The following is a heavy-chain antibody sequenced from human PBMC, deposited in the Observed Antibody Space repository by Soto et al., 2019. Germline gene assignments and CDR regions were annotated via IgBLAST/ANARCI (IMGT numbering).Heavy chain of an antibody. CDR1: GFSFSSFA. Sequence: EVLLLASGGGLVQPGGSLRLSCEASGFSFSSFAMNWVRQAPGKGLEWVSAIGDSGASTYYADSVKGRFTISRDNSRNTLYLQLTSLIAEDTAVYYCAKGVERDVWGNGTTVTVSS. J-gene: IGHJ6*04. V-gene: IGHV3-23*01. D-gene: IGHD1-26*01. CDR2: IGDSGAST. CDR3: AKGVERDV.